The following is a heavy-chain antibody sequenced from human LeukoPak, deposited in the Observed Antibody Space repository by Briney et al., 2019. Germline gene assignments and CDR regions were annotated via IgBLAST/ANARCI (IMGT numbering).Heavy chain of an antibody. J-gene: IGHJ4*02. V-gene: IGHV4-59*12. CDR2: IYYSGST. CDR1: GGSISSYY. Sequence: SETLCLTCTVSGGSISSYYWSWIRQPPGKGLEWIGYIYYSGSTNYNPSLKSRVTISVDKSRNQFSLNLSSVTAADTAVYYCARAPYDILTGYFLFDSWGQGTLVTVSS. CDR3: ARAPYDILTGYFLFDS. D-gene: IGHD3-9*01.